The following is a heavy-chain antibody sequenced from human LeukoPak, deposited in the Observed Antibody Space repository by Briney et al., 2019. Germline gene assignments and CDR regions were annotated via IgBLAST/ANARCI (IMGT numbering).Heavy chain of an antibody. CDR2: VSPSGDIT. Sequence: PGGSLRLSCAASGFTFSTYGMNWVRQAPGKGLEWVSGVSPSGDITYYADSVKGRFTISRDNSKNTVYLQMNNVRAEDTAVYYCAKKIAVATYNWFDPWGQGTLVTVSS. V-gene: IGHV3-23*01. CDR3: AKKIAVATYNWFDP. J-gene: IGHJ5*02. D-gene: IGHD6-19*01. CDR1: GFTFSTYG.